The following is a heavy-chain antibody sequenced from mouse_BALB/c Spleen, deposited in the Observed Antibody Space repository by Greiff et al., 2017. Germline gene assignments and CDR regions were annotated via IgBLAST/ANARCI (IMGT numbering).Heavy chain of an antibody. J-gene: IGHJ4*01. CDR2: ISSGGSYT. Sequence: EVHLVESGGDLVKPGGSLKLSCAASGFTFSSYGMSWVRQTPDKRLEWVATISSGGSYTYYPDSVKGRFTISRDNAKNTLYLQMSSLKSEDTAMYYCARESAYAMDYWGQGTSVTVSS. V-gene: IGHV5-6*01. CDR3: ARESAYAMDY. CDR1: GFTFSSYG. D-gene: IGHD1-3*01.